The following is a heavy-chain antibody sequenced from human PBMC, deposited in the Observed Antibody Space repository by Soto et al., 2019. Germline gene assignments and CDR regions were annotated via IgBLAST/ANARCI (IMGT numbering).Heavy chain of an antibody. CDR3: ARADPGPSVGH. CDR1: GGSMSSYY. Sequence: SETLSLTCTVSGGSMSSYYWTWLRQSPGRGLEWIGYISYSGSTYYNPSLKSRVTISADTSKNQFSLRMNSMIAAATAGDYCARADPGPSVGHWGQGTLVTVSS. D-gene: IGHD2-15*01. J-gene: IGHJ4*02. CDR2: ISYSGST. V-gene: IGHV4-59*01.